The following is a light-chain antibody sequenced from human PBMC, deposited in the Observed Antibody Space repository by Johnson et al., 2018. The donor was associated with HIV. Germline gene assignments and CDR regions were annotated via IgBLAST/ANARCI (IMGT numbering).Light chain of an antibody. CDR1: SSNIGKNY. CDR3: GTWDSSLSAYV. Sequence: QSVLTQPPSVSAALGQKVTVSCAGSSSNIGKNYVSWYQQLPGTAPKLLIYENNKRPSGIPDRFSGSKSGTSATLGITGLPTGDEADYYCGTWDSSLSAYVSGTGTKVTVL. V-gene: IGLV1-51*02. J-gene: IGLJ1*01. CDR2: ENN.